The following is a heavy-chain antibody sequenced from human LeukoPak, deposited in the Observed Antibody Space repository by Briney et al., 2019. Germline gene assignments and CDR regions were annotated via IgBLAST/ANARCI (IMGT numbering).Heavy chain of an antibody. CDR3: ARLREVTPVDYYYYGMDV. CDR1: GFTFSSYA. CDR2: ISYDGSNK. J-gene: IGHJ6*02. V-gene: IGHV3-30-3*01. D-gene: IGHD4-23*01. Sequence: PGGSLRLSCAASGFTFSSYAMHWVCQAPGKGLEWVAVISYDGSNKYYADSVKGRFTISRDNSKNTLYLQMNSLRAEDTAVYYCARLREVTPVDYYYYGMDVWGQGTTVTVSS.